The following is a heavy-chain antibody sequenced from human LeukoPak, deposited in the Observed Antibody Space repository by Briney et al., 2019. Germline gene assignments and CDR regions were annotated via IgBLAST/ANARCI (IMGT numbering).Heavy chain of an antibody. CDR1: GFTFSSYS. Sequence: PGGSLRLSCAASGFTFSSYSMNWVRQAPGKGLEWVSSISSSSSYIYYADSVKGRFTISRDNAKNSLYLQMNSLRAEDTAVYYCARVTVGVCSSTSCQRGFGYWGQGTLVTVSS. CDR2: ISSSSSYI. D-gene: IGHD2-2*01. V-gene: IGHV3-21*01. J-gene: IGHJ4*02. CDR3: ARVTVGVCSSTSCQRGFGY.